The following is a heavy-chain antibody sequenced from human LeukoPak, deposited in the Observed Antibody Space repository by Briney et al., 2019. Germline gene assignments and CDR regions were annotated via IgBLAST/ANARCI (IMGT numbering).Heavy chain of an antibody. J-gene: IGHJ3*02. Sequence: SETLSLTCAVYGGSFSGYYWSWIRQPPGKGLEWIGEINHSGSTNYNPSLKSRVTISVDTSKNQFSLKLSSVTAADTAVYYCARDNTFGGVIVIGAFDIWGQGTMVTVSS. D-gene: IGHD3-16*02. V-gene: IGHV4-34*01. CDR3: ARDNTFGGVIVIGAFDI. CDR2: INHSGST. CDR1: GGSFSGYY.